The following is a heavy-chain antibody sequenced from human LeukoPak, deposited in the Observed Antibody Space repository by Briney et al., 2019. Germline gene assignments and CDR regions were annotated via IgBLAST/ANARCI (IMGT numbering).Heavy chain of an antibody. D-gene: IGHD1-26*01. CDR3: ARGTSGSYARGYYYYMDV. CDR2: ISGSGGST. Sequence: GGSLRLSCAASGFTFSNSALSWVRQAPGKGLEWVSSISGSGGSTYYADSVKGRFTISRDNAKNSLYLQMNSLRAEDTALYYCARGTSGSYARGYYYYMDVWGKGTTVTVSS. J-gene: IGHJ6*03. V-gene: IGHV3-23*01. CDR1: GFTFSNSA.